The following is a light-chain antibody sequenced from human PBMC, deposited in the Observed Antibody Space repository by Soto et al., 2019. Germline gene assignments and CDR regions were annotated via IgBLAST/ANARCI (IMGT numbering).Light chain of an antibody. J-gene: IGKJ3*01. V-gene: IGKV1-27*01. CDR2: AAS. Sequence: QMTQSPSSLSASVGDSVTITCRASQGISNYLAWYQQTPGKIPKLLIYAASTLRSGVPSRFSGSGSGTVFTLTISSLQPEDVAAYYCQEYNSAPFTFGPGTKVDLK. CDR3: QEYNSAPFT. CDR1: QGISNY.